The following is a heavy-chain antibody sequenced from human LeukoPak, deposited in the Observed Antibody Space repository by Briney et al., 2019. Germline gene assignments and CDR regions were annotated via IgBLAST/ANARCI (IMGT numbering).Heavy chain of an antibody. V-gene: IGHV3-23*01. Sequence: GGTLSLYCAASGFTFSTHGMSWVRQAPGQEGEWVSAISGSGDNSYYADSVKGRCTSSRDNSKNTLYLQMNSVRAEDTAVYYCAKVTYGSGTYGAFDYWGQGTLVTVSS. CDR3: AKVTYGSGTYGAFDY. CDR2: ISGSGDNS. J-gene: IGHJ4*02. D-gene: IGHD3-10*01. CDR1: GFTFSTHG.